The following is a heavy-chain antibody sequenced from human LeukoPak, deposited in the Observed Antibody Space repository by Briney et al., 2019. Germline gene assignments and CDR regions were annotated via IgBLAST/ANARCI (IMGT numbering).Heavy chain of an antibody. CDR1: GYTFTGHY. CDR3: VRRDIVAATFDY. Sequence: ASVKVSCKAIGYTFTGHYMHWVRQAPGQGLEWTGWINPNSGDTNYAQKFQGRVTMTRDTSSGTAHMELSRLRFDDTAIYYCVRRDIVAATFDYWGQGTLVTVSS. CDR2: INPNSGDT. D-gene: IGHD5-12*01. V-gene: IGHV1-2*02. J-gene: IGHJ4*02.